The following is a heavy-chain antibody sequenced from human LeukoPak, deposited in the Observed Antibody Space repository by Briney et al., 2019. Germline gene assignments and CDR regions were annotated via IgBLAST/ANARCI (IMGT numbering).Heavy chain of an antibody. CDR1: GFTFNNAW. D-gene: IGHD3-10*01. CDR3: VHYSSGHT. CDR2: INKDGSDK. Sequence: PGGSLRLSCAASGFTFNNAWMSWVRQAPGKGLEWVVTINKDGSDKYYVDSVKGRFTVSRDNAENSLYLQMSSLRADDTAVYYCVHYSSGHTWGQGTLVTVSS. V-gene: IGHV3-7*01. J-gene: IGHJ5*02.